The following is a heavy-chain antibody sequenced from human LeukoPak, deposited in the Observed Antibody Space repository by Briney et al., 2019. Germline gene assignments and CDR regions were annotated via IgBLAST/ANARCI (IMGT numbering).Heavy chain of an antibody. J-gene: IGHJ4*02. CDR3: ARSPARIRYFDWLFDY. Sequence: GASVKVSCKASGYPFTNYGTSWVRQAPGQGLEWMGWISGYNGNTNSAQKVQGRVTMTTDTSTSTAYMELRSLRSDDTVVYYCARSPARIRYFDWLFDYWGQGTLVTVSS. CDR2: ISGYNGNT. CDR1: GYPFTNYG. V-gene: IGHV1-18*01. D-gene: IGHD3-9*01.